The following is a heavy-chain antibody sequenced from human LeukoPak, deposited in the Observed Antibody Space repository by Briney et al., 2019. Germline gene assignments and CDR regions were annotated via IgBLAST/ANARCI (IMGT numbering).Heavy chain of an antibody. J-gene: IGHJ4*02. CDR1: GFTFSSYA. CDR3: AKKVVGTAMPDY. D-gene: IGHD5-18*01. CDR2: ISYDGSNK. V-gene: IGHV3-30*18. Sequence: GGSLRLSCAASGFTFSSYAMSWVRQAPGKGLEWVAVISYDGSNKYYADSVKGRFTISRDNSKNTLYLQMNSLRAEDTAVYYCAKKVVGTAMPDYWGQGTLVTVSS.